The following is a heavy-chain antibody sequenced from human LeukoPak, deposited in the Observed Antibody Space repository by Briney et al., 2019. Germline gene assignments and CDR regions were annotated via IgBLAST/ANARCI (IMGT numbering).Heavy chain of an antibody. CDR2: MNPNSGNT. CDR3: ARGVRDYDSSGYHPFFDY. J-gene: IGHJ4*02. CDR1: GYTFTSYD. Sequence: ASVKVSCKASGYTFTSYDINWVRQATGPGLEWMGWMNPNSGNTGYAQKFQGRVTITRNTSISTAYMELSSLRSEDTAVYYCARGVRDYDSSGYHPFFDYWGQGTLVTVSS. V-gene: IGHV1-8*03. D-gene: IGHD3-22*01.